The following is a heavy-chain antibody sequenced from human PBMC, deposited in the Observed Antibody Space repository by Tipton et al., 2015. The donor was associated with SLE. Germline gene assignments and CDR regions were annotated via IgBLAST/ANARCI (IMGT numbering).Heavy chain of an antibody. CDR2: IYNSEST. CDR1: GGSISGYY. D-gene: IGHD3-10*01. Sequence: TLSLTCTVSGGSISGYYWSWIRQSPGKGLEWIGYIYNSESTNYNPSLKSRVTISVDTSKNQFSLKLNSVTPEDTAVYYCVRDSGDWPYYFDYWGQGTLVTVSS. CDR3: VRDSGDWPYYFDY. V-gene: IGHV4-59*12. J-gene: IGHJ4*02.